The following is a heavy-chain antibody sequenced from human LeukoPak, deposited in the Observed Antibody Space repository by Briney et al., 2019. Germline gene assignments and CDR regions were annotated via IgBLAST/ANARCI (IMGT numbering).Heavy chain of an antibody. CDR2: ICGSGGST. Sequence: GGSLRLSXAASGFTFSSYAMSWVRQAPGKGLEWVSAICGSGGSTYYADSVKGRFTIPRDNSKNTLYLQMNSLRAEDTAVYYCAKGVVVVPAAIDYWGQGTLVTVSS. D-gene: IGHD2-2*01. CDR3: AKGVVVVPAAIDY. J-gene: IGHJ4*02. V-gene: IGHV3-23*01. CDR1: GFTFSSYA.